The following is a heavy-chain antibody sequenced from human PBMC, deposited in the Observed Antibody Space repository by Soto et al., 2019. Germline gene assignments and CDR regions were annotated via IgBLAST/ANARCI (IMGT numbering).Heavy chain of an antibody. V-gene: IGHV4-30-4*01. D-gene: IGHD3-22*01. Sequence: QLQESGPGLVKPSQTLSLTCTVSGASINNNDYYWSWIRQTPGKGLEWIGYVYYSGTTDYIPSLQSRLSMSIDKSQNQFTLKLNSVTAADTATYYCARMSYFYDKWYFDLWGGGTLVTVSS. CDR3: ARMSYFYDKWYFDL. J-gene: IGHJ2*01. CDR2: VYYSGTT. CDR1: GASINNNDYY.